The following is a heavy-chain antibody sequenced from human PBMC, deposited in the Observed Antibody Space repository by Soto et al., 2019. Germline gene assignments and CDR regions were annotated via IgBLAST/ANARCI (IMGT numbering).Heavy chain of an antibody. D-gene: IGHD6-13*01. Sequence: QVQLVQSGAEVKKPGASVKVSCKASGYTFTSYDINWVRQATGQGLEWMGWMNPNSGNTGYAQKFQGRVTMTRNTSISTAYMELSSLRSEDTAVYYCASRIAAELYYYYGMDVWGQGTTVTVSS. CDR1: GYTFTSYD. CDR2: MNPNSGNT. V-gene: IGHV1-8*01. CDR3: ASRIAAELYYYYGMDV. J-gene: IGHJ6*02.